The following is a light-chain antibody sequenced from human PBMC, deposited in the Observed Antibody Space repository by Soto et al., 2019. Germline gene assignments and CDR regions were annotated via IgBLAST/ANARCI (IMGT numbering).Light chain of an antibody. CDR2: EVT. Sequence: QLVLTQPPSASGSPGQSVSISCTGTSSDVGGYNYVSWYQQHPGKAPKLMIYEVTKRPSGVPDRFSGSKSGNTASLTVSGLLAEDEADYYCSSNAGSNNLVFGGGTKLTVL. J-gene: IGLJ3*02. CDR3: SSNAGSNNLV. CDR1: SSDVGGYNY. V-gene: IGLV2-8*01.